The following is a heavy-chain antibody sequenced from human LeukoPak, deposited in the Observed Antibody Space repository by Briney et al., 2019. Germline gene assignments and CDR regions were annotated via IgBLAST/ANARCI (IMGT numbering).Heavy chain of an antibody. CDR2: ISSSSSYI. CDR3: AREDRSYYYDSSGLSAY. V-gene: IGHV3-21*01. Sequence: GGSLRLSCAASGFTFSSYSMNWVRQAPGKGLEWVSSISSSSSYIYYADSVKGRFTISRDNAKNSLYLQMNSLRAEDTAVYYCAREDRSYYYDSSGLSAYWGQGTLVTVSS. D-gene: IGHD3-22*01. CDR1: GFTFSSYS. J-gene: IGHJ4*02.